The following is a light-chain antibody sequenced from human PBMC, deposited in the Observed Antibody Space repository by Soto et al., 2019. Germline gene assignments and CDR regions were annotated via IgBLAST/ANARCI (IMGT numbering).Light chain of an antibody. CDR1: QTVSSRY. CDR3: QQYGGSPVYT. CDR2: GAS. J-gene: IGKJ2*01. Sequence: EIVLTQSPGILSLSPGDTASLSCRASQTVSSRYLAWYQQRPGQAPRLLIYGASSRASGIPDRFSGSGSGTDFTLSISKLEPEDFAVYYCQQYGGSPVYTFGQGNKLEIK. V-gene: IGKV3-20*01.